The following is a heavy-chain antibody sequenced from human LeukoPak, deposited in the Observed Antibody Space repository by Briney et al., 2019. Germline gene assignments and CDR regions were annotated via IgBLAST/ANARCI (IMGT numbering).Heavy chain of an antibody. CDR1: GYTFTSYG. D-gene: IGHD3-16*01. V-gene: IGHV1-18*01. CDR2: ISAYNGNT. Sequence: ASVKVSCKASGYTFTSYGISRVRQAPGQGLEWMGWISAYNGNTNYAQKLQGRVTMTTDTSTSTAYMELRSLRSDDTAVYYCARERRDYDYVWGSLTFDIWGQGTMVTVSS. CDR3: ARERRDYDYVWGSLTFDI. J-gene: IGHJ3*02.